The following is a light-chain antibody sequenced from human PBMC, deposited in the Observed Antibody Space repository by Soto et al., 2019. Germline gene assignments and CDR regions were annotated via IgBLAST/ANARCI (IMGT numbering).Light chain of an antibody. CDR1: QSLVFSDGGTY. Sequence: DVVLTQSPLSLPVTLGQPASISCRSSQSLVFSDGGTYLNWFQQRPGQSPQLLIYLGSNRASGVPDRFSGSGSGTDFTLRISRVEAEDVGVYYCMEALQNSFGPGTKVDIK. CDR3: MEALQNS. CDR2: LGS. V-gene: IGKV2-28*01. J-gene: IGKJ3*01.